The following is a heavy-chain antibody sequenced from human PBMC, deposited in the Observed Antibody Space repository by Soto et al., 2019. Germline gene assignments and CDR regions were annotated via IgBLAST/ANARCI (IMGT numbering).Heavy chain of an antibody. CDR3: ARGRGTISGYYPFFDY. CDR1: GGSISSYY. CDR2: INHSGST. Sequence: SETLSLTCTVSGGSISSYYWSWIRQPPGTGLEWIGEINHSGSTNYNPSLKSRVTISVDTSKNQFSLKLSSVTAADTAVYYCARGRGTISGYYPFFDYWGQGTLVTVSS. V-gene: IGHV4-34*01. D-gene: IGHD3-22*01. J-gene: IGHJ4*02.